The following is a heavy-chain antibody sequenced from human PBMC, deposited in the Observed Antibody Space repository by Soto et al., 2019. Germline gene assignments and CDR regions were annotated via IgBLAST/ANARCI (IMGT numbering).Heavy chain of an antibody. CDR3: ARWGTTGGLDV. CDR1: GFTFRSYV. J-gene: IGHJ4*02. D-gene: IGHD3-16*01. CDR2: TSYDGSNN. Sequence: QVQLVDAGGGVVQPGTSLRLSCVGSGFTFRSYVIHWVRQAPGKGLEWVALTSYDGSNNFYGDSVKDRFTISRDNSRNTVELQMDSLRLEDTALYYCARWGTTGGLDVWGQGTLVSVSS. V-gene: IGHV3-33*05.